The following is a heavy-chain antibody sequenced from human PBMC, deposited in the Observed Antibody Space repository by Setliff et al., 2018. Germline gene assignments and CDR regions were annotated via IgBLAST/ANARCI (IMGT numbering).Heavy chain of an antibody. V-gene: IGHV4-59*01. CDR3: ARGCAADH. D-gene: IGHD2-15*01. J-gene: IGHJ5*02. CDR2: IKYDGTT. CDR1: SGSIINYY. Sequence: SETLSLTCTVSSGSIINYYWSWIRQPPGRPLEWIGYIKYDGTTDYNPSLDSRVTMSVDTSKNQFSLKLKSVTAADTAMYYCARGCAADHWGQGTLVTVSS.